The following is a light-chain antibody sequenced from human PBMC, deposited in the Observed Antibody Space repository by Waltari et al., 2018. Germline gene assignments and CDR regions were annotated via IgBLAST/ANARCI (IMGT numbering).Light chain of an antibody. CDR1: QSVLYTSNNKNY. V-gene: IGKV4-1*01. CDR3: QQCYSTPYT. Sequence: DIVLTQSPDSMAVSLGERATINCKSSQSVLYTSNNKNYLAWYQQKPGHPPKLLLYWAATRESGVPDRFSGSGSGTDFTLTISSLQAEDVAVYYCQQCYSTPYTFGQGTKLEIK. J-gene: IGKJ2*01. CDR2: WAA.